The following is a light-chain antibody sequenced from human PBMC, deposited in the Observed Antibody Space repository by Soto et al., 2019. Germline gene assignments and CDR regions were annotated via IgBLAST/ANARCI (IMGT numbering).Light chain of an antibody. CDR2: GAS. CDR3: LQYNNWPPYT. Sequence: EIVMTQSPATLSVSPGERATLSCRASQSVSTNLAWYQQKPGQAPRLLIYGASARATGIPARFSGRGSGTEFTLTISSLQYEDFAVYYCLQYNNWPPYTFGQGTRLEI. V-gene: IGKV3-15*01. CDR1: QSVSTN. J-gene: IGKJ2*01.